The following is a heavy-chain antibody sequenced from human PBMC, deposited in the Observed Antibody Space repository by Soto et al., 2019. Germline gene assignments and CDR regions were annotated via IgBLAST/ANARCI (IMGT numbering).Heavy chain of an antibody. V-gene: IGHV3-33*01. J-gene: IGHJ5*02. D-gene: IGHD2-15*01. CDR3: ARAGGSIVSWFDP. CDR1: GFTFSSYG. Sequence: QVQLVESGGGVVQPGRSLRLSCAASGFTFSSYGMHWVRQAPGKGLEWVADIWYDGSNKYYADSVKGRFTISRDNSKNTLYLQMNSLRAEDTAVYYCARAGGSIVSWFDPWGQGTLVTVSS. CDR2: IWYDGSNK.